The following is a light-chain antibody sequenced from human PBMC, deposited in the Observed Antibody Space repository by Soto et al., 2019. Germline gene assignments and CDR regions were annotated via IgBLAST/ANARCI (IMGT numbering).Light chain of an antibody. J-gene: IGKJ1*01. CDR1: QRVSSSY. CDR3: PQYGSSRT. CDR2: GAS. Sequence: ESVLTQSPGTLSLSPGERATLSCRASQRVSSSYLAWYQQKPGQAPRLLIYGASSRATGIPDRFSGSGSGKDFTLNIRRLEPEDFAVYYCPQYGSSRTFGQGTKVEIK. V-gene: IGKV3-20*01.